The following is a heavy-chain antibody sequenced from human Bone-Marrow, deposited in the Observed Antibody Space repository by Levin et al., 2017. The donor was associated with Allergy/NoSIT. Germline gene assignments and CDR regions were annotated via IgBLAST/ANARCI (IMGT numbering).Heavy chain of an antibody. CDR1: GFTFSNYW. J-gene: IGHJ6*02. Sequence: GGSLRLSCAASGFTFSNYWMSWVRQAPGKGLEWVANIKQDGSEKYYVDSVKGRFTISRENAENSLYLQMNSLRAEDTAVYYCARDPAVRGRFGMDVWGQGTTVTVSS. V-gene: IGHV3-7*01. D-gene: IGHD3-10*01. CDR3: ARDPAVRGRFGMDV. CDR2: IKQDGSEK.